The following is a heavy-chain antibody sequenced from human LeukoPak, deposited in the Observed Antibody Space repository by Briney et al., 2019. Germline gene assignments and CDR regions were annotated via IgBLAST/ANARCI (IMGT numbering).Heavy chain of an antibody. CDR3: ARNNGMDV. V-gene: IGHV3-7*03. Sequence: PGGSLRLSCVASGFPFSSHWMTWVRQVPGRGPEWVANVNRDGSETYYLDSVKGRFTISKDNAKNSLYLQMNSLRAEDTALYHCARNNGMDVWGQGTTVIVSS. J-gene: IGHJ6*02. CDR2: VNRDGSET. CDR1: GFPFSSHW.